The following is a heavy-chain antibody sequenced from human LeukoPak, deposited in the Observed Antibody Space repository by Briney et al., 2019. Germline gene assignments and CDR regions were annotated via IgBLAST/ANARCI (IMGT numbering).Heavy chain of an antibody. CDR2: ISGSGGST. CDR3: AKDKSTYYYDSSGPDY. Sequence: QTGGSLRLSCAASGFTFSSYAMHWVRQAPGKGLEWVSAISGSGGSTYYADSVKGRFTISRDNSKNTLYLQMNSLRAEDTAVYYCAKDKSTYYYDSSGPDYWGQGTLVTVSS. D-gene: IGHD3-22*01. CDR1: GFTFSSYA. V-gene: IGHV3-23*01. J-gene: IGHJ4*02.